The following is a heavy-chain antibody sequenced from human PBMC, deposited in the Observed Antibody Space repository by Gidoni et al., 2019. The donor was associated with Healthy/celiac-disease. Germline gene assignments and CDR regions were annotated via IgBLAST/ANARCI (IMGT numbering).Heavy chain of an antibody. CDR2: IYYSGST. CDR1: GGSISSYY. Sequence: QVQLQESGPGLVKPSATLSLTCTVSGGSISSYYWSWIRQPPGKGLEWIGYIYYSGSTNYNPSLKSRVTISVDTSKNQFSLKLSSVTAADTAVYYCARDGVPAAMGLVDIWGQGTMVTVSS. CDR3: ARDGVPAAMGLVDI. D-gene: IGHD2-2*01. V-gene: IGHV4-59*01. J-gene: IGHJ3*02.